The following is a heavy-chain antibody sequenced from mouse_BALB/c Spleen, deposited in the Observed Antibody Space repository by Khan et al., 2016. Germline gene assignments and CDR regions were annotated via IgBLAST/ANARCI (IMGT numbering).Heavy chain of an antibody. Sequence: EVQLQESGPGLVKPSQSLSLTCTVTGYSITSDYAWNWIRQFPGNKLEWMGYISYSGSTSYNPSLKSRIAITRDTSKNQFFLQLNSVTTADTATYCCASGSSSYFDYWGQGTTLTVSS. V-gene: IGHV3-2*02. J-gene: IGHJ2*01. CDR3: ASGSSSYFDY. CDR2: ISYSGST. D-gene: IGHD1-1*01. CDR1: GYSITSDYA.